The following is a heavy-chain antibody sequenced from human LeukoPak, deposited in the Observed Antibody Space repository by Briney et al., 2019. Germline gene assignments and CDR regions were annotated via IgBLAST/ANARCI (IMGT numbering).Heavy chain of an antibody. V-gene: IGHV1-8*01. CDR3: ARVGHRPLRYFDWLFPRSDIDWFDP. CDR1: GYTFTSYD. CDR2: MNPNSGNT. J-gene: IGHJ5*02. Sequence: ASVKVSCKASGYTFTSYDINWVRQATGQGLEWMGWMNPNSGNTGYAQNFQGRVTMTRDTSISTAYMELSRLRSDDTAVYYCARVGHRPLRYFDWLFPRSDIDWFDPWGQGTLVTVSS. D-gene: IGHD3-9*01.